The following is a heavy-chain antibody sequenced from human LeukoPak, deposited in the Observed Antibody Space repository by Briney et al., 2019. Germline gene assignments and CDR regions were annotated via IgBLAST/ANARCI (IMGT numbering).Heavy chain of an antibody. CDR2: ARNKANSYII. CDR1: GFTFSDHY. V-gene: IGHV3-72*01. J-gene: IGHJ4*02. D-gene: IGHD7-27*01. CDR3: TRVNLRTGERFFDY. Sequence: PGGSLRLSCLASGFTFSDHYMDWVRQTPGKGLEWVGRARNKANSYIIEYAASVRGRFTISRDDSKNSVYLQLHSLKTEDTAVYYCTRVNLRTGERFFDYWGQGTLVTVSS.